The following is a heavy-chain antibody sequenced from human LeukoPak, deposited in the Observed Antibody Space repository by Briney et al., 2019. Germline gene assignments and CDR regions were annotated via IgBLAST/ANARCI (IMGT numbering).Heavy chain of an antibody. V-gene: IGHV1-69*01. CDR1: GGTFSSYA. J-gene: IGHJ4*02. D-gene: IGHD2-15*01. CDR2: IIPIFGTA. Sequence: SLTVSCKASGGTFSSYAISWMRQAPGQGLEWMGGIIPIFGTANYPQKFQGRVTIIADESTRTAYRELRSLRSEDTAVYYCARSGDLVVVDPVDYWGQGTMLSVCS. CDR3: ARSGDLVVVDPVDY.